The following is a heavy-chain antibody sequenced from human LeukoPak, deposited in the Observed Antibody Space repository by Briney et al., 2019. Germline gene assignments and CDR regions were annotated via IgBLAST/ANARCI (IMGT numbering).Heavy chain of an antibody. Sequence: ASVKVSCKVSGNTLTDLPIHWVRQAPGKGLDWMGGFDPEDAEIIYAEKFQDRVTMTEDPSTDTAYLELSSLRSEDTAVYFCAAEGQWSLVRYFNSWGQGTLVTVSS. D-gene: IGHD2-15*01. CDR2: FDPEDAEI. V-gene: IGHV1-24*01. CDR1: GNTLTDLP. J-gene: IGHJ4*02. CDR3: AAEGQWSLVRYFNS.